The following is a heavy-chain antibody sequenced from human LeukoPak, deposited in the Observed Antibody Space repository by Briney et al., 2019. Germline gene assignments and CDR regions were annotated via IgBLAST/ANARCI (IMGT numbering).Heavy chain of an antibody. J-gene: IGHJ5*02. CDR1: GYTFTSYY. V-gene: IGHV1-46*01. CDR3: ARVLCSSTSCYSSPWFDP. D-gene: IGHD2-2*01. CDR2: INPSGGST. Sequence: ASVKVSCKASGYTFTSYYMHWMRQAPGQGLEWMGIINPSGGSTSYAQKSQGRVTMTRDMSTSTAYMELSSLRSEDTAVYYCARVLCSSTSCYSSPWFDPWGQGTLVTVSS.